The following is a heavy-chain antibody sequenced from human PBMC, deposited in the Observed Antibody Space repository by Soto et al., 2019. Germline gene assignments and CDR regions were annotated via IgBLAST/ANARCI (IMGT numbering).Heavy chain of an antibody. J-gene: IGHJ5*02. Sequence: QVHLQESGPGLEKPSQTLSLTCTVSGGSISNAQYYWAWIRQHPGKGLEWIGYIYYSGNTYYSPSLKSRVSISIDTSKNLFSLKVNSVTAADTAVYYCAKTYGPFGWLDPWGQGTLVTVSS. CDR2: IYYSGNT. CDR1: GGSISNAQYY. V-gene: IGHV4-31*03. CDR3: AKTYGPFGWLDP. D-gene: IGHD3-10*01.